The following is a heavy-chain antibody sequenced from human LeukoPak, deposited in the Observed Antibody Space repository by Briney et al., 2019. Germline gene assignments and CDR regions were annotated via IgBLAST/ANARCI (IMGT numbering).Heavy chain of an antibody. J-gene: IGHJ5*02. V-gene: IGHV4-4*09. CDR2: IHTSGSA. CDR3: ARRRLLGVSGGCCWFDP. CDR1: GDSVSGYY. D-gene: IGHD3-16*01. Sequence: PSETLSLTCTVSGDSVSGYYWNWIRQPPGKGLEWIGYIHTSGSANYNPSLKSRVTISVDTYKNQFSLKLSSVTAADTAVYYCARRRLLGVSGGCCWFDPWGQGTLVTVSS.